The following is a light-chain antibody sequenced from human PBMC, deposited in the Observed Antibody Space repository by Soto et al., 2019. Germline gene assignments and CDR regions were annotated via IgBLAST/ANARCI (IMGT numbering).Light chain of an antibody. CDR2: EGS. J-gene: IGLJ1*01. CDR1: SSDVGTYNL. Sequence: QSVLTQPASVSGSPGQSITISCTGTSSDVGTYNLVSWYQHHPGKAPKLMIYEGSKRPSGVSNRFSGSKSGNTASLTISGLQAEDEAGYYCCSYAGSSTYVFGTGTKVTVL. CDR3: CSYAGSSTYV. V-gene: IGLV2-23*01.